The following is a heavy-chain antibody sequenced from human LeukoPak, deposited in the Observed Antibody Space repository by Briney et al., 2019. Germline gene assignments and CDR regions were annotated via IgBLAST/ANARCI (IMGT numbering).Heavy chain of an antibody. J-gene: IGHJ4*02. D-gene: IGHD3-3*01. V-gene: IGHV3-23*01. Sequence: GGSLRLSCVASGFTFSSYAMSWVRQAPGKGLEWVSTISNSGDNTYYADSVKGRFTISRDNSKNTLYLQMNSLRAEDTAVYYCAKANSITIFGVISPVDYWGQGTLVTVSS. CDR1: GFTFSSYA. CDR3: AKANSITIFGVISPVDY. CDR2: ISNSGDNT.